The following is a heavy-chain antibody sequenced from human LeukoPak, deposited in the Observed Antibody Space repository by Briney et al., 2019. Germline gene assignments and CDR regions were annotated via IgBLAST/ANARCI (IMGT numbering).Heavy chain of an antibody. CDR1: GYSFTSYW. J-gene: IGHJ4*02. D-gene: IGHD5-12*01. CDR2: IYPGDSDT. Sequence: GESLKISCKGSGYSFTSYWIGWVRQMPGKGLEWMGIIYPGDSDTRYSPSFQGQVTISADKSISTAYLQWSSLKASDTAMYYCARHPPVSEGYMGNDIDYWGQGTLVTVSS. V-gene: IGHV5-51*01. CDR3: ARHPPVSEGYMGNDIDY.